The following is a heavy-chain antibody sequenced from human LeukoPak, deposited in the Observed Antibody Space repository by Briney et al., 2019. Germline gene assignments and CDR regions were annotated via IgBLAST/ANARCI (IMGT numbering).Heavy chain of an antibody. CDR1: GFTFSDAW. CDR3: TTTQWFGELRPVG. V-gene: IGHV3-15*05. CDR2: IKNKIDGGTT. Sequence: GGSLRLSCAASGFTFSDAWMNWVRQAPGKGLEWVGRIKNKIDGGTTDYAAPVKGRFTISRDDSTNTLYLQMNSLKTEDTAVYSCTTTQWFGELRPVGWCQGTLVTVSS. D-gene: IGHD3-10*01. J-gene: IGHJ4*02.